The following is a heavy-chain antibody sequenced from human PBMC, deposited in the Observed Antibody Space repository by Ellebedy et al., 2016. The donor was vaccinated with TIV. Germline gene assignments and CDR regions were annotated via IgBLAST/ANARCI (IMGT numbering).Heavy chain of an antibody. CDR2: ISSSSSYI. CDR3: ARPLLRDGYNQGY. J-gene: IGHJ4*02. CDR1: GFTFSSYN. D-gene: IGHD5-24*01. V-gene: IGHV3-21*01. Sequence: GESLKISCAASGFTFSSYNMNWVRQAPGKGLEWVSSISSSSSYIYYADSVKGRFTISRDNAKNSLYLQMNSLRAEDTAVYYCARPLLRDGYNQGYWGQGTLVIVSS.